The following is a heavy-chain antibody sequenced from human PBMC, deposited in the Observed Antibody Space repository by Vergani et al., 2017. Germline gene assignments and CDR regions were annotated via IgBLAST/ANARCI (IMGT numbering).Heavy chain of an antibody. CDR3: VKDIAASGNYWYFDL. CDR2: INWNSDSI. D-gene: IGHD6-13*01. J-gene: IGHJ2*01. CDR1: GFTFDDYA. V-gene: IGHV3-9*01. Sequence: EVQLVESGGGLVQPGRSLRLSCAASGFTFDDYAMHWVRQAPGKGLEWVSGINWNSDSIAYADSVKGRFTISRDNAKNSQYLQMNSLRAEDTALYYCVKDIAASGNYWYFDLWGRGTLVTVSS.